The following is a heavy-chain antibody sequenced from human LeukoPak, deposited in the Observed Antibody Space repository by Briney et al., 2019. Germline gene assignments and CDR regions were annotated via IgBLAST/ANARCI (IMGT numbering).Heavy chain of an antibody. CDR1: ADSVSSNSAT. CDR2: TYYRSKWRN. D-gene: IGHD3-16*01. J-gene: IGHJ4*02. V-gene: IGHV6-1*01. CDR3: ARGYVYRFDS. Sequence: SQTLSLTCAISADSVSSNSATWNWIRQTPSRGLEWLGRTYYRSKWRNDYAVSVKGRITVNPDTPKNQFSLHLNSVTPEDTALYYCARGYVYRFDSWGQGLLVTVSS.